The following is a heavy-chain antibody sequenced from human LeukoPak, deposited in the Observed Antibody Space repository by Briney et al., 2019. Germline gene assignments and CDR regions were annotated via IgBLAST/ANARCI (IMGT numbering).Heavy chain of an antibody. D-gene: IGHD3-22*01. J-gene: IGHJ4*02. CDR1: GYTFTDYY. CDR3: ARSSYYYDSSGYYYLDY. CDR2: INPNSGGT. V-gene: IGHV1-2*02. Sequence: ASVTVSCKASGYTFTDYYMHWVRQAPGQGLEWMGWINPNSGGTNYAQKFQGRVTMTRDTSTSTAYMELSRLRSDDTAVYYCARSSYYYDSSGYYYLDYWGQGTLGSVSS.